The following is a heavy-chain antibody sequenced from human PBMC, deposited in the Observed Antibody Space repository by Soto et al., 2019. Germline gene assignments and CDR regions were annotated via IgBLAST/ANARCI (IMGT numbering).Heavy chain of an antibody. CDR2: ISGSGGST. V-gene: IGHV3-23*01. CDR3: AKGGIEYPITY. D-gene: IGHD6-13*01. J-gene: IGHJ4*02. CDR1: GFTFSSYA. Sequence: EVQLLESGGGLVQPGGSLRLSCAASGFTFSSYAMSWVRQAPGKGLEWVSAISGSGGSTYYADSVKGRFTISRDNSKNTLYLQLNSLRAEDTAVYHCAKGGIEYPITYWGQGTLVTVSS.